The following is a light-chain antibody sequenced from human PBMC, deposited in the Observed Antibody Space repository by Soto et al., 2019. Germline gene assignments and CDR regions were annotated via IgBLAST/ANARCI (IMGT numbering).Light chain of an antibody. V-gene: IGKV3-15*01. CDR3: QQYSKWPIT. J-gene: IGKJ5*01. CDR1: QTVRNN. Sequence: EIVLTQSPATLSLSPGERATLCCRASQTVRNNLAWYQQRPGQAPRLLIYGISTRATGIPARFSGSGSGTEFSLTISSLQSEDFAVYYCQQYSKWPITFGQGTRLEIK. CDR2: GIS.